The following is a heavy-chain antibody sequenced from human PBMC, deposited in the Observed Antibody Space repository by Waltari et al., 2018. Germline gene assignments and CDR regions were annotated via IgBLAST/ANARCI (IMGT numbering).Heavy chain of an antibody. V-gene: IGHV3-48*03. CDR3: ARRFDS. J-gene: IGHJ4*02. CDR1: GFTFSSYG. CDR2: ISGSGTTI. Sequence: EVQLVESGGGLVQPGGSLRLSCAASGFTFSSYGMNWVRQAPGKGLEWISYISGSGTTIYYADSVKGRFTISRDDAENSLYLQMNSLRAEDTALYYCARRFDSWGQGTLVTVSS.